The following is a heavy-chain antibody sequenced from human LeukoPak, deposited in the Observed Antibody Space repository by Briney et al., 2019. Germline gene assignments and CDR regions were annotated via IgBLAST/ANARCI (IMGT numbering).Heavy chain of an antibody. V-gene: IGHV5-51*01. J-gene: IGHJ4*01. CDR1: GYSFNNYW. CDR3: ARQFHGSGTNDY. Sequence: GESLKISCKVSGYSFNNYWIGWVRQMPGKGLEWMGIIYPGDSDIRYSPSFQGQVTISADKSISTAYLQWSSLKASDTAMYYCARQFHGSGTNDYWGQGTQVIVSS. CDR2: IYPGDSDI. D-gene: IGHD3-10*01.